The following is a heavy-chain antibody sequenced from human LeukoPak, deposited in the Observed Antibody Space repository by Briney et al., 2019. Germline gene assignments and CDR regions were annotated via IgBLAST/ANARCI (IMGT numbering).Heavy chain of an antibody. D-gene: IGHD3-22*01. CDR1: GFTFDDYA. J-gene: IGHJ4*02. Sequence: GRSLRLSCAASGFTFDDYAMHWVRQAPGKGLEWVSGISWNSGSIGYADSVKGRFTISRDNAKNSLYLQMNSLRAEDTAVYYCATRGTYYYDNSGYWGFDYWGQGTLVTVSS. V-gene: IGHV3-9*01. CDR2: ISWNSGSI. CDR3: ATRGTYYYDNSGYWGFDY.